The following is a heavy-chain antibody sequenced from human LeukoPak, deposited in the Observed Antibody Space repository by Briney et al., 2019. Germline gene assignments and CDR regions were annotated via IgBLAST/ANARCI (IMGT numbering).Heavy chain of an antibody. CDR2: MNPNSGNT. J-gene: IGHJ4*02. CDR3: ARGYSNYVDYFDF. Sequence: ASVKVSYKASGYTFTSYDINWVRQATGQGLEWMGWMNPNSGNTGYARKFQGRFTMTRNTSISTAYMELSSLRSDDTAVYYCARGYSNYVDYFDFWGQGTLVTVSS. D-gene: IGHD4-11*01. V-gene: IGHV1-8*01. CDR1: GYTFTSYD.